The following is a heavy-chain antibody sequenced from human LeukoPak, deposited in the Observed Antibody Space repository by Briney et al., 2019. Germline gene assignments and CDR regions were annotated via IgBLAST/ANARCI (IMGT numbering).Heavy chain of an antibody. CDR3: VREMAT. CDR1: GXTLSSYQ. J-gene: IGHJ5*02. V-gene: IGHV3-48*03. Sequence: PGGSLRLSCAASGXTLSSYQVNWVRQAPGKGLERVSYISSASNNIYYADSVKGRFTISRDNTRNSLFLQMNSLRADDTAVYYCVREMATWGQGTLVTVSS. D-gene: IGHD2-8*01. CDR2: ISSASNNI.